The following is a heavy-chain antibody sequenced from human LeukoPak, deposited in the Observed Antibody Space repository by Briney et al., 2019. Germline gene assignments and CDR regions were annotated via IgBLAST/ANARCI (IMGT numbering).Heavy chain of an antibody. CDR1: GGSFSGYY. CDR2: INHSGST. Sequence: PSETLSLTCAVYGGSFSGYYWSWIRQPPGKGLEWIGEINHSGSTNYNPSLKSQVTISVDTSKNQFSLRLSSVTAADTAVYYCARGRTTVTRFDYWGQGTLVTVSS. V-gene: IGHV4-34*01. D-gene: IGHD4-17*01. J-gene: IGHJ4*02. CDR3: ARGRTTVTRFDY.